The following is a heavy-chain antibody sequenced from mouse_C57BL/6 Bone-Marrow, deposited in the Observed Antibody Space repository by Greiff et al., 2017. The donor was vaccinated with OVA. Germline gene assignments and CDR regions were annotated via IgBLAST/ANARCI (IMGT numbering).Heavy chain of an antibody. D-gene: IGHD1-1*01. CDR3: ASNYGSSPWDY. J-gene: IGHJ4*01. V-gene: IGHV1-55*01. CDR1: GYTFTSYW. CDR2: IYPGSGST. Sequence: QVQLQQPGAELVKPGASVKMSCKASGYTFTSYWITWVKQRPGQGLEWIGDIYPGSGSTNYNEKFKSKATLTVDTSSSTAYMQPSSLTSEDSAVYYCASNYGSSPWDYWGQGTSVTVSS.